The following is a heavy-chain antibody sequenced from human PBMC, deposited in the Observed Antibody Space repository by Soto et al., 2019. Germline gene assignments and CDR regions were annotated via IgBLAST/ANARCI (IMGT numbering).Heavy chain of an antibody. Sequence: SETLSLTCAVSGVSISSGNWWTWVRQTPQRGLEYIGESFHDGTANYYPSFERRVAISVDTSKNQFSLKLTSVTAADTAIYFCARRVYDTRLNYMYFDFWGQGALVTVSS. D-gene: IGHD3-10*01. CDR2: SFHDGTA. J-gene: IGHJ4*02. V-gene: IGHV4-4*02. CDR1: GVSISSGNW. CDR3: ARRVYDTRLNYMYFDF.